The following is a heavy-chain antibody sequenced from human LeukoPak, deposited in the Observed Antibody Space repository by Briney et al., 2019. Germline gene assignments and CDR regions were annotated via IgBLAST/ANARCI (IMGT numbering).Heavy chain of an antibody. D-gene: IGHD6-13*01. CDR3: AKDGDLGAAAYYFDD. J-gene: IGHJ4*02. Sequence: PGGSLRLSCAASGFTFSSYSMNWVRQAPGKGLEWVSSISSSSYIYYADSVKGRFTISRDNAKNSLYLQMNSLRAEDTAVYYCAKDGDLGAAAYYFDDWGQGTLVTVSS. V-gene: IGHV3-21*01. CDR2: ISSSSYI. CDR1: GFTFSSYS.